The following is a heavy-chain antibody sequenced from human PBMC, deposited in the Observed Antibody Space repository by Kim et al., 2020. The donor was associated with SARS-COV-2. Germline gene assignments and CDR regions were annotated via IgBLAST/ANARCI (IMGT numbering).Heavy chain of an antibody. J-gene: IGHJ6*02. V-gene: IGHV3-23*01. CDR1: GFTFSSYA. CDR3: AKSSAGGGYDYVWGSYDPDYYYYYGMDV. Sequence: GGSLRLSCAASGFTFSSYAMSWVRQAPGKGLEWVSAISGSGGSTYYADSVKGRFTISRDNSKNTLYLQMNSLRAEDTAVYYCAKSSAGGGYDYVWGSYDPDYYYYYGMDVWGQGTTVTVSS. D-gene: IGHD3-16*01. CDR2: ISGSGGST.